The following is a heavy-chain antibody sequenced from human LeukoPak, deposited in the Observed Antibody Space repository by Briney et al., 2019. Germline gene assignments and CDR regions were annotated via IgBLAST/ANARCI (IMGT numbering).Heavy chain of an antibody. CDR1: GFTFSSYA. Sequence: GGSLRLSCAASGFTFSSYAMSWVRQAPGKGLEWVSVIYDSGTTYYADSVKGRFLIFRDTSKNTVDLQMNSLRVEDTAVYYCAGRRSSGWYAYWGQGTLVTISS. V-gene: IGHV3-23*05. CDR2: IYDSGTT. J-gene: IGHJ4*02. D-gene: IGHD6-19*01. CDR3: AGRRSSGWYAY.